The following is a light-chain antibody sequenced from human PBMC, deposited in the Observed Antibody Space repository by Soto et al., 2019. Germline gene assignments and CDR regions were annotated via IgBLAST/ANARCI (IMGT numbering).Light chain of an antibody. CDR1: NIGSKN. Sequence: SYELTQPLSVSVALGQTARITCGNNNIGSKNVHWYQQKPGQAPVLVNYRDSNRPSGIPERFSGSNSGNTATLTISRAQAGDEADYYCQVWDSSTEVFGAGTKVTVL. CDR3: QVWDSSTEV. CDR2: RDS. V-gene: IGLV3-9*01. J-gene: IGLJ1*01.